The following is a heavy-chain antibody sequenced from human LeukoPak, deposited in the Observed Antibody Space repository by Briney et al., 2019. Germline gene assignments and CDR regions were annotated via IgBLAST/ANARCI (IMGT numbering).Heavy chain of an antibody. CDR2: ISYDGSNK. J-gene: IGHJ4*02. CDR1: GFTFSSYA. D-gene: IGHD5-12*01. CDR3: AKEGRYSGYPLDY. V-gene: IGHV3-30*04. Sequence: PGRSLRLSCAASGFTFSSYAMHWVRQAPGKGLEWVAVISYDGSNKYYADSVKGRFTISRDNSKNTLYLQMNSLRAEDTAVYYCAKEGRYSGYPLDYWGQGTLVTVSS.